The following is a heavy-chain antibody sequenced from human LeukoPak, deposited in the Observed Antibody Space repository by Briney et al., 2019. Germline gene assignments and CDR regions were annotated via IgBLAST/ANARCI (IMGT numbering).Heavy chain of an antibody. J-gene: IGHJ6*02. V-gene: IGHV3-30*03. D-gene: IGHD2-2*01. CDR1: GFTFSSYG. CDR2: ISYDGRNK. Sequence: GGSLRLSCAASGFTFSSYGMHWVRQAPGKGLEWVAGISYDGRNKEYVDSVKGRFTISRDNSKNTLYLQMNSLRVEDTAVYYCARGGDIVVVPAALDVWGQGTTVTVSS. CDR3: ARGGDIVVVPAALDV.